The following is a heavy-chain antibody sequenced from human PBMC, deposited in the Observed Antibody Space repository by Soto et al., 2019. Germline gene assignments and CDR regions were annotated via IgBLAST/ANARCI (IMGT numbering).Heavy chain of an antibody. V-gene: IGHV1-2*02. Sequence: ASVKVSCKASGYTFTGYYMHWVRQAPGQGLEWMGWINPNSGGTNYAQKFQGRVTMTRDTSISTAYMEQSRLRSDDTAVYYCARGGWVYSSSWYPHFDYWGQGTLVTVSS. J-gene: IGHJ4*02. CDR1: GYTFTGYY. CDR3: ARGGWVYSSSWYPHFDY. CDR2: INPNSGGT. D-gene: IGHD6-13*01.